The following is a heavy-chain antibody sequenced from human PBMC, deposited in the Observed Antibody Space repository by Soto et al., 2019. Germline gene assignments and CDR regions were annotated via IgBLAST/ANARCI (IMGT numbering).Heavy chain of an antibody. CDR3: SRVDPRETSPFDH. CDR2: INPFDGSR. Sequence: ASVKVSCKASGYIFTSYYIHWVRQAPGQGLEGMGWINPFDGSRMFAQSFQGRVTMTTDTATSTVYVEVSSLRSEDTALYYCSRVDPRETSPFDHWGQGTLVTASS. CDR1: GYIFTSYY. V-gene: IGHV1-46*03. J-gene: IGHJ4*02. D-gene: IGHD2-2*03.